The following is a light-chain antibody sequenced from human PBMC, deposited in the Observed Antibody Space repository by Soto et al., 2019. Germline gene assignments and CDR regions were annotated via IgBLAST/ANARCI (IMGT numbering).Light chain of an antibody. V-gene: IGKV3-20*01. CDR3: QQYQT. CDR1: QSVGSSY. CDR2: ATS. J-gene: IGKJ3*01. Sequence: EIVLTQSPGTLSLSPGERATLSCRASQSVGSSYLAWYQQEPGQAPRLLIYATSSRATGIPDRFSGSGSGTDFTLTISRLEPEDFAVYYCQQYQTFGPGTKVDIK.